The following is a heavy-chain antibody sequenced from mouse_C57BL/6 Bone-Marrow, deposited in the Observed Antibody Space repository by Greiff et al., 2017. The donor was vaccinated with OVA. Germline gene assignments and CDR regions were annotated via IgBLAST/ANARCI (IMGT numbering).Heavy chain of an antibody. D-gene: IGHD2-10*01. J-gene: IGHJ3*01. CDR3: AIPYYGTWFAY. CDR2: IHPNSGST. CDR1: GYTFTSYW. Sequence: VQLQQSGAELVKPGASVKLSCKASGYTFTSYWMHWVKQRPGQGLEWIGMIHPNSGSTNYNEKFKSKATLTVDKSSSTAYMQLSSLTSEDSAVYYCAIPYYGTWFAYWGQGTLVTVSA. V-gene: IGHV1-64*01.